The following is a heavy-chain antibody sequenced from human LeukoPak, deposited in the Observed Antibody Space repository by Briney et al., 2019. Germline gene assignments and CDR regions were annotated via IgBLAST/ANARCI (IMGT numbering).Heavy chain of an antibody. CDR1: GFTFSSYS. CDR3: ARGHYYGSGSYDYYFDY. D-gene: IGHD3-10*01. V-gene: IGHV3-21*01. Sequence: GGSLRLSCAASGFTFSSYSMNWVRQAPGKGLEWVSSISSSSSYIYYADSVKGRFTISRDNAKNSLYLQMNSLRAEDTAVYYCARGHYYGSGSYDYYFDYWGQGTLVTVSS. J-gene: IGHJ4*02. CDR2: ISSSSSYI.